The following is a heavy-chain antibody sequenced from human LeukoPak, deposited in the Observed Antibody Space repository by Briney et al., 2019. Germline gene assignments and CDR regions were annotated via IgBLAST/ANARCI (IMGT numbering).Heavy chain of an antibody. J-gene: IGHJ4*02. CDR3: ARAIAAAGDVELDY. D-gene: IGHD6-13*01. V-gene: IGHV1-46*01. Sequence: ASVKVSCKATGYTFTTYYKHWVRQAPGEGLEWMGIINPSGGSTTYAQKFQGRVTMTRDTSTSTVYMELSSLRSEDTAVYYCARAIAAAGDVELDYWGQGTLVTVSS. CDR2: INPSGGST. CDR1: GYTFTTYY.